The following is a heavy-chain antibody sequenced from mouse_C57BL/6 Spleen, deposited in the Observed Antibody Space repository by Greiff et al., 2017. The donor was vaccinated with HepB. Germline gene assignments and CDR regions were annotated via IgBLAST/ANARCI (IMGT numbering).Heavy chain of an antibody. CDR1: GFTFSDYG. CDR3: ARGGLRQFAY. J-gene: IGHJ3*01. D-gene: IGHD2-4*01. Sequence: EVQLVESGGGLVKPGGSLKLSCAASGFTFSDYGMHWVRQAPEKGLEWVAYISSGSSTIYYADTVKGRFTISRDNAKNTLFLQMTSLRSEDTAMYYCARGGLRQFAYWGQGTLVTVSA. CDR2: ISSGSSTI. V-gene: IGHV5-17*01.